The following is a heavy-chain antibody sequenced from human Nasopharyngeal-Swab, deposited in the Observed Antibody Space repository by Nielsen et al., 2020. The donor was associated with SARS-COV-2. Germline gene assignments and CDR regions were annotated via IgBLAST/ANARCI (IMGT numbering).Heavy chain of an antibody. V-gene: IGHV3-33*01. J-gene: IGHJ3*02. CDR2: IWYDGSNK. CDR3: ARVQNYCSGGSCSTLDAFDI. Sequence: VRQAPGKGPEWVAVIWYDGSNKYYADSVKGRFTISRDNSKNTLYLQMNSLRAEDTAVYYCARVQNYCSGGSCSTLDAFDIWGQGTMVTVSS. D-gene: IGHD2-15*01.